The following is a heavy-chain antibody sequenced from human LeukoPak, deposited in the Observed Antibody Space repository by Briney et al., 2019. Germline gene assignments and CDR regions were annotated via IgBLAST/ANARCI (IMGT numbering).Heavy chain of an antibody. V-gene: IGHV3-9*01. CDR2: ISWNSGYI. J-gene: IGHJ4*02. Sequence: GGSLRHSSAPSGFTFYNYVVYWVRHAPGKGLEWLSLISWNSGYIGYADSVKGRFTISRDNAKKSLDLQMNSLRAEDTAFYYCAKVRGTYSSGYFFDYWGQGTLVTVSS. D-gene: IGHD6-19*01. CDR1: GFTFYNYV. CDR3: AKVRGTYSSGYFFDY.